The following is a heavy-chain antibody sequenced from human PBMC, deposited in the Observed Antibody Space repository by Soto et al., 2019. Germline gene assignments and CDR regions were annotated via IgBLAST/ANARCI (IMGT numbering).Heavy chain of an antibody. Sequence: PSGTQSLTCAVSGFVISSGNYWGWIRKPPGKGLEWIGSIFHGGNTYYNPSLKSRVTISVDMSRNQVSLKWNSVTAADTAVLYFARAPSYDAVDVWGQRRVVT. CDR1: GFVISSGNY. CDR3: ARAPSYDAVDV. V-gene: IGHV4-38-2*01. CDR2: IFHGGNT. J-gene: IGHJ3*01.